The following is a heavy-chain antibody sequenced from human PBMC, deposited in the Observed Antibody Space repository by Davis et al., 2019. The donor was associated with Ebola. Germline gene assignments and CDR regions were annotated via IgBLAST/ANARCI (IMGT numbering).Heavy chain of an antibody. Sequence: SETLSLTCTVSGGSISSTNYYWDWIRQPPGKGLEWIGTIYYSGSAYYNPSLKSRVTISVDTSKNQFSLKLSSVTAADTAVYYCAGPYTPTPFDYWGQGTLVTVSS. J-gene: IGHJ4*02. D-gene: IGHD4-11*01. V-gene: IGHV4-39*07. CDR2: IYYSGSA. CDR1: GGSISSTNYY. CDR3: AGPYTPTPFDY.